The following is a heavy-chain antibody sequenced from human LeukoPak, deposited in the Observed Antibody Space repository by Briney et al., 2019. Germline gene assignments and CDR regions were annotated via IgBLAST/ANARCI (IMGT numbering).Heavy chain of an antibody. CDR1: GFTFSTYT. V-gene: IGHV3-21*01. CDR3: ARDALLGYCSGGSCYRGIVY. D-gene: IGHD2-15*01. Sequence: PGGSLRLSCAASGFTFSTYTLNWVRQAPGKGLEWVSTITIGSNYIYYADSVKGRFTISRDNAKSSLYLQMNSLRAEDTAVYYCARDALLGYCSGGSCYRGIVYWGQGTLVTVSS. J-gene: IGHJ4*02. CDR2: ITIGSNYI.